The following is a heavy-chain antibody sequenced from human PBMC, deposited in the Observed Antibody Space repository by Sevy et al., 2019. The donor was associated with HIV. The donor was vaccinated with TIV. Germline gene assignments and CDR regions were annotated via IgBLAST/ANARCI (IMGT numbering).Heavy chain of an antibody. J-gene: IGHJ4*02. Sequence: GGSLRLSCVVSGYSFSSYAISWVRQAPGKGLEWVSTINGRGGSTHYADSVKGRFTISRDNPKNTLFLQMINLRADDTAIYYCARPSTRIAAAASAFYDNWGQGTLVTVAS. V-gene: IGHV3-23*01. CDR3: ARPSTRIAAAASAFYDN. D-gene: IGHD6-13*01. CDR1: GYSFSSYA. CDR2: INGRGGST.